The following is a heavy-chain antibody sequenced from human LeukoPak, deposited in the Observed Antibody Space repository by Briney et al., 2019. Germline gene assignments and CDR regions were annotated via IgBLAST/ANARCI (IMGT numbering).Heavy chain of an antibody. CDR1: GFTSGNYW. D-gene: IGHD4-17*01. CDR3: ARGMLSSAGDHWYYYTDV. CDR2: MDDDGTDT. J-gene: IGHJ6*03. V-gene: IGHV3-74*01. Sequence: PGGSLRLSCVASGFTSGNYWMHWVRQAPGKGPEWVSRMDDDGTDTHYAVSVKGRFTISRDNAKNTLYLQMNSLRGEDTAVYYCARGMLSSAGDHWYYYTDVWGKGAMVTVSS.